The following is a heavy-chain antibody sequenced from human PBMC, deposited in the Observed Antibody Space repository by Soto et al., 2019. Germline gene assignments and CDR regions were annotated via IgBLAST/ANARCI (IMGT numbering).Heavy chain of an antibody. Sequence: EVQLVESGGGLVQPGRSLRLSCAASGFTFDGYAMHWVRQAPGKGLEWVSGISSNSRHIGYGDTVQGRFTISRGNAKNSLYLQMSSLTPEDTALYYCAREGSGYERGFDYWGQGTLVTVSS. CDR3: AREGSGYERGFDY. CDR2: ISSNSRHI. CDR1: GFTFDGYA. V-gene: IGHV3-9*01. J-gene: IGHJ4*02. D-gene: IGHD5-12*01.